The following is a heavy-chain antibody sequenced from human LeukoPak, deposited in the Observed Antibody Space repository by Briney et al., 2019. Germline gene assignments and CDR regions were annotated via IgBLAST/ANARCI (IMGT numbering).Heavy chain of an antibody. J-gene: IGHJ4*02. V-gene: IGHV1-69*13. CDR2: IIPIFGTA. D-gene: IGHD6-13*01. Sequence: SVKVPCKASGGTFSSYAISWVRQAPGQGLEWMGEIIPIFGTANNAQKFQGRVTMTADESTSTAYMELSSLRSEDTAVYYCARESSPLFYFDYWGQGTLVTVSS. CDR3: ARESSPLFYFDY. CDR1: GGTFSSYA.